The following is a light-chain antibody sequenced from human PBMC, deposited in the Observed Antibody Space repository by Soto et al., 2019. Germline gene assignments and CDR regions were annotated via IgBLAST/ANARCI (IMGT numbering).Light chain of an antibody. CDR2: YNK. J-gene: IGLJ2*01. V-gene: IGLV1-51*01. Sequence: QSVLTQPPSVSAAPGQTVTISCSGSCSNIGANDASWYQHFHGTTPKLLIYYNKKRPSWIPDRFSGSKSGTSATLGITGLLTGDEADYYCGSWDSDLMAVVFGGGTKLTVL. CDR3: GSWDSDLMAVV. CDR1: CSNIGAND.